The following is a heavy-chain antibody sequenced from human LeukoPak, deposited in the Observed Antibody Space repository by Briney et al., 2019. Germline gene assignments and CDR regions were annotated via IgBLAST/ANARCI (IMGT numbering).Heavy chain of an antibody. CDR2: ISYDGSNK. V-gene: IGHV3-30*18. Sequence: GRSLRLSCAASGFTFSSYGMHWVRQAPGKGLEWVAVISYDGSNKYYADSAKGRFTISRDNSKNTLYLQMNSLRAEDTAVYYCAKLTGYHPLDYWGQGTLVTVSS. J-gene: IGHJ4*02. CDR1: GFTFSSYG. D-gene: IGHD3-9*01. CDR3: AKLTGYHPLDY.